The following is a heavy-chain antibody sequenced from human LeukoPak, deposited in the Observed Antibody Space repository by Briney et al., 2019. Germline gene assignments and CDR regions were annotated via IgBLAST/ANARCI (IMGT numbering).Heavy chain of an antibody. J-gene: IGHJ2*01. D-gene: IGHD3-22*01. CDR3: AREVPYGYYYDSSWYFDL. CDR1: GFTFSNYW. V-gene: IGHV3-7*01. Sequence: GGSLRLSCAASGFTFSNYWMSWVRQAPGKGLEWVANVKQDASEKYYVNSVKGRFTISRDNSKNTLYLQVNSLRAEDTAVYYCAREVPYGYYYDSSWYFDLWGRGTLVTVSS. CDR2: VKQDASEK.